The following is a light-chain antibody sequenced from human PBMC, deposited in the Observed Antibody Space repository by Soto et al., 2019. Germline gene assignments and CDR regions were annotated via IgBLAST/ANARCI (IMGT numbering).Light chain of an antibody. Sequence: EIVMTQSPATLSVSPGARAPLSCRASQSVSSYLAWYQQKPGQAPRILIYDASNRATGIPARFSGSGSGTDFTLTISSLEPEDFAVYYCQQRSNWPPITFGQGTRLEIK. CDR2: DAS. CDR3: QQRSNWPPIT. J-gene: IGKJ5*01. CDR1: QSVSSY. V-gene: IGKV3-11*01.